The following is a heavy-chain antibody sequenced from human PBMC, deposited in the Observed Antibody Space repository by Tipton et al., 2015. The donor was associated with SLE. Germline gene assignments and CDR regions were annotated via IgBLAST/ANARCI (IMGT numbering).Heavy chain of an antibody. Sequence: TLSLTCTVSGYSISSGYYWGWIRQPPGKGLEWIGEINHSGSTNYNPSLKSRVTISVDTSKNQFSLKLSSVTAADTAMFYCASGTLEWSHEPDYWGQGTLVTVSS. J-gene: IGHJ4*02. CDR2: INHSGST. CDR1: GYSISSGYY. V-gene: IGHV4-38-2*02. D-gene: IGHD3-3*01. CDR3: ASGTLEWSHEPDY.